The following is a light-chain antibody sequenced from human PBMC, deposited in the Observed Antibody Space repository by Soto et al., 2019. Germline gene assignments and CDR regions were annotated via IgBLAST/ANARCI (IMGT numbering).Light chain of an antibody. Sequence: DIQMTQSPSTLSASVGDRVTITCRASQSISTWLAWYQQKPGKAPKLLIYKASNLEGGVPSRFSGSGSGTEFTITISSLQPDDLATYYCQQYNTYPLTFGGGTTVEIK. CDR2: KAS. CDR1: QSISTW. J-gene: IGKJ4*01. V-gene: IGKV1-5*03. CDR3: QQYNTYPLT.